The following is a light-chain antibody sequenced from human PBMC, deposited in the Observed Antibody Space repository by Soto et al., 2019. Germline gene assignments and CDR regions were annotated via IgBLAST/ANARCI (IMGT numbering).Light chain of an antibody. J-gene: IGKJ2*01. CDR3: QQRGNWPYT. CDR2: DAS. Sequence: EIVLTQSPATLSLSPGERATLSFRASQSVNSYLAWYQQRPGQAPRLLIYDASNRATGIPARFSGSGSGTDFTLTITSLEPEDFAVYYCQQRGNWPYTFGQGTKLEIK. V-gene: IGKV3-11*01. CDR1: QSVNSY.